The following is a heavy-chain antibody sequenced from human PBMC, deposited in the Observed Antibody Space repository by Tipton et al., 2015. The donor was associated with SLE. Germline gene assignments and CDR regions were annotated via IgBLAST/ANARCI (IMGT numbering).Heavy chain of an antibody. D-gene: IGHD5-18*01. V-gene: IGHV4-59*11. CDR1: GDSISSHY. CDR2: IFYSGST. CDR3: ARAGIQLWFYAFDI. Sequence: TLSLTCTVSGDSISSHYWSWIRQPPGKGLEWIGYIFYSGSTTYNPSLRSRVTISIDTSKKHFSLTLTSVTAADTTVYYCARAGIQLWFYAFDIWGQGTMVTVSS. J-gene: IGHJ3*02.